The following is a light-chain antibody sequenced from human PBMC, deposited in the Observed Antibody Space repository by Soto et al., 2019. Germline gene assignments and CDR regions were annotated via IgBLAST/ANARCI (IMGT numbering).Light chain of an antibody. J-gene: IGKJ5*01. CDR1: QSVNNY. CDR3: QHYGGAPLT. CDR2: DAS. Sequence: EIVLTQSPATLSLSPGERATLSCRASQSVNNYLHWYQQRPGQAPRLLIFDASNRDTGIPPRFSGSGSAKDFTLTISSLEPEDFAVYYCQHYGGAPLTSGLGTRMEI. V-gene: IGKV3-11*01.